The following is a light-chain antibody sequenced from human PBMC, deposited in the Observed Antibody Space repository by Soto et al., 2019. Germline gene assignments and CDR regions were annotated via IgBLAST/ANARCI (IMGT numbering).Light chain of an antibody. Sequence: ALTQPASVSGSPGQSITISCTGTSTNVGGYTLVSWFQQHPGKAPKLMIYEGSKRPSGVSHRFSGSKSGNTASLTISGLQAEDGADYYCCSYTGSTSFPWVFGGGTKLTVL. V-gene: IGLV2-23*03. CDR3: CSYTGSTSFPWV. CDR1: STNVGGYTL. CDR2: EGS. J-gene: IGLJ3*02.